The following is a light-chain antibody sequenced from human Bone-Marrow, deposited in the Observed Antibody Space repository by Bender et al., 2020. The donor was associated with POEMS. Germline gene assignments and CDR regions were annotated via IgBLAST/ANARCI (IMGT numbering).Light chain of an antibody. Sequence: QSALTQPASLSGSPEQSITISCTGTVIDFANYNLVSWYQHNPGKAPKLIIYEGRKRPSGVSNRFSASKSGNTASLTVSGLQAEDEADYYCSSYAGSNSFGLFGGGTKLTVL. V-gene: IGLV2-14*02. CDR2: EGR. CDR1: VIDFANYNL. J-gene: IGLJ2*01. CDR3: SSYAGSNSFGL.